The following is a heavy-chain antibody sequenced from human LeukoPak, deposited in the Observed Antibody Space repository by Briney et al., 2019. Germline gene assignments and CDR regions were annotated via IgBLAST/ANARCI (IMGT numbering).Heavy chain of an antibody. D-gene: IGHD3-22*01. V-gene: IGHV3-74*01. CDR1: GFTFSSYW. CDR3: AKSSLITMIVVASEWYFDP. Sequence: QPGGSLRLSCAASGFTFSSYWMHWVRQAPGKGLVWVSRINSDGNSTNYADSVKGRFTISRDNSKNTLYLQMNSLRAEDTAVYYCAKSSLITMIVVASEWYFDPWGRGTLVTVSS. J-gene: IGHJ2*01. CDR2: INSDGNST.